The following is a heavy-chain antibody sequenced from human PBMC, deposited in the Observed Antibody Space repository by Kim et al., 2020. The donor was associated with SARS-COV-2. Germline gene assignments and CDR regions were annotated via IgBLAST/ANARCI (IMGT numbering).Heavy chain of an antibody. J-gene: IGHJ1*01. CDR3: AKPWSRGFVN. D-gene: IGHD3-3*01. CDR1: GFTFADSW. Sequence: GGSLRLSCSASGFTFADSWMIWVRRAPGKGLEWVANINQDGNQRQYLDSVTGRFTVSRDNAQESLFLQMSSLRSDDTATYYCAKPWSRGFVNWGQVSLV. CDR2: INQDGNQR. V-gene: IGHV3-7*05.